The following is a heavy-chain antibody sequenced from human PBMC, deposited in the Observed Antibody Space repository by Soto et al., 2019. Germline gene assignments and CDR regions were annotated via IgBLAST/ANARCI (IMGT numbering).Heavy chain of an antibody. CDR1: GGTFSSYT. CDR3: ARAAAGVYYFDY. D-gene: IGHD6-13*01. V-gene: IGHV1-69*02. Sequence: SVKVSCKASGGTFSSYTISWVRQAPGQGLEWMGRIIPILGIANYAQKFQGRVTITADKSTSTAYMELSSLRSEDTAVYYCARAAAGVYYFDYWGQGTLVTVSS. CDR2: IIPILGIA. J-gene: IGHJ4*02.